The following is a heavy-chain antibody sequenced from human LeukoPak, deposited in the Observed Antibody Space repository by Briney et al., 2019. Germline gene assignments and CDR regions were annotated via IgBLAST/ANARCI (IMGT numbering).Heavy chain of an antibody. CDR3: AKERVVGDYVTGH. V-gene: IGHV3-30*02. Sequence: PGGSLRLSCAASGFTFSSYGMHWVRQAPGKGLEWVAVIWYDGSNKYYADSLKGRFTISRDNSKNTLYLQMNNLRTEDTAVYYCAKERVVGDYVTGHWGQGTLVTVSS. D-gene: IGHD4-17*01. CDR2: IWYDGSNK. CDR1: GFTFSSYG. J-gene: IGHJ4*02.